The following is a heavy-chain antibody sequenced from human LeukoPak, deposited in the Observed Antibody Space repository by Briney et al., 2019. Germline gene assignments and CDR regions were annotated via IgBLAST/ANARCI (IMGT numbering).Heavy chain of an antibody. CDR2: ISSSGSTI. J-gene: IGHJ3*02. CDR1: GFTFSSYS. CDR3: ASPYYDILTGSHDAFDI. Sequence: PGGSLRLSCAASGFTFSSYSMNWVRQAPGKGLEWVSYISSSGSTIYYADSVKGRFTISRDNAKNSLYLQMNSLRAEDTAVYYCASPYYDILTGSHDAFDIWGQGTMVTVSS. D-gene: IGHD3-9*01. V-gene: IGHV3-48*04.